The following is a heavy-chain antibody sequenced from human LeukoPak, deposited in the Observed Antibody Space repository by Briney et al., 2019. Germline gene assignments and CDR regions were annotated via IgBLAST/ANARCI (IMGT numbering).Heavy chain of an antibody. CDR1: GGSISSGGYY. CDR2: IYYSGST. V-gene: IGHV4-31*03. J-gene: IGHJ4*02. Sequence: SETLSLTCTVSGGSISSGGYYWSWIRQHPGKGLEWIGYIYYSGSTYYNPSLKSRVTISVDTSKNQFSLKLNSVTPEDTAVYFCARELIHRGGSYPDYWGQGTLVTVSS. CDR3: ARELIHRGGSYPDY. D-gene: IGHD1-26*01.